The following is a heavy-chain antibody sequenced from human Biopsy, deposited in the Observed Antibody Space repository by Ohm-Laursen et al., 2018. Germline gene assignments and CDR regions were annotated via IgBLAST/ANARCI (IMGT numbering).Heavy chain of an antibody. CDR1: GGSISSDY. CDR2: ISSRGST. V-gene: IGHV4-59*12. Sequence: GTLSLTCSVSGGSISSDYWSWIRQPPRKGLEWIGYISSRGSTNYNPSLRGRVTITVDTSKNQFSLKVRSVTAADTAVYYCARATNSTGWPYYYFYGMDVWGQGTTVTVSS. CDR3: ARATNSTGWPYYYFYGMDV. D-gene: IGHD2/OR15-2a*01. J-gene: IGHJ6*02.